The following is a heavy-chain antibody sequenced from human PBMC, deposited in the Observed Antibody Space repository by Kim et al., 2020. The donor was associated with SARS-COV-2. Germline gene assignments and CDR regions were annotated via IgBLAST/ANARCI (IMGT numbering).Heavy chain of an antibody. Sequence: SETLSLTCTVSGGSISGYHWSWVRQPPGKGLEWMGYGYFTGRTSYNPFLKSRLTISLDTSRNQFSLKLTAVTAADTAVYFCARRSYNNGPFGSLDPWGQGTLVTVSS. CDR1: GGSISGYH. D-gene: IGHD1-20*01. CDR2: GYFTGRT. CDR3: ARRSYNNGPFGSLDP. V-gene: IGHV4-59*08. J-gene: IGHJ5*02.